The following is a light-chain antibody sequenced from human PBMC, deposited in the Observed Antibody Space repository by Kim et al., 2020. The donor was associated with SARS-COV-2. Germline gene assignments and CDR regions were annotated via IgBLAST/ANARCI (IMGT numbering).Light chain of an antibody. J-gene: IGKJ2*01. Sequence: LSPGERATLSCRASQSVSSYLAWYQQKPGQAPRLLIYDASNRATGIPARFSGSGSGTDFTLTISSLEPEDFAVYYCQQRSNLPRGTFGQGTKLEI. CDR1: QSVSSY. CDR3: QQRSNLPRGT. V-gene: IGKV3-11*01. CDR2: DAS.